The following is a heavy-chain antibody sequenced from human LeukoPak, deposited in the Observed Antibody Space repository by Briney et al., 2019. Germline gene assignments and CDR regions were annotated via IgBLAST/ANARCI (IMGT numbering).Heavy chain of an antibody. V-gene: IGHV3-66*01. CDR1: GFTVTNYY. J-gene: IGHJ5*02. Sequence: GGSLRLSCAASGFTVTNYYMSWVRKAPGKGLEWVSVVYSGGETHHADSVKGRFTLSRDRSKNTLYLQMNSLRVEDTAVYYCTKDPDAWGQGTLVTVSS. CDR2: VYSGGET. CDR3: TKDPDA.